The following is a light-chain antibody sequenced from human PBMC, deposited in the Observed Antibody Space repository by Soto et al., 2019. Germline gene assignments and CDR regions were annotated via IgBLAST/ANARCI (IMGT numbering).Light chain of an antibody. CDR1: QSVNHF. J-gene: IGKJ1*01. CDR3: QQRSNWPPTWT. Sequence: EIVLTQSPATLSLSPGERATLSCRASQSVNHFLAWYQQKPGQAPRVLIYDTSNRATGTPTRFSGSGSGTDFTLTISSLEPEDFAVYYCQQRSNWPPTWTFGQGTKVEVK. CDR2: DTS. V-gene: IGKV3-11*01.